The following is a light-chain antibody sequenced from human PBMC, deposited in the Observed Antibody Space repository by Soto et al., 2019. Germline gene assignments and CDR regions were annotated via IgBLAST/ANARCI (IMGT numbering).Light chain of an antibody. J-gene: IGKJ1*01. Sequence: EIVLTQSPDTLSLSPGERATLSCRASQSVTYDQLAWYRQTPGQAPRLLIYGTSSRAAGIPARFSGSGSGTDFTLTISRLEPEDFVVYHCQQYVDLPPTFGQGTKVDIK. V-gene: IGKV3-20*01. CDR2: GTS. CDR1: QSVTYDQ. CDR3: QQYVDLPPT.